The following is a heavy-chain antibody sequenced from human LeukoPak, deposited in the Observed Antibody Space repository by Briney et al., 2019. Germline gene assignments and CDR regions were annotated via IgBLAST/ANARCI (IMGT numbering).Heavy chain of an antibody. V-gene: IGHV3-21*01. J-gene: IGHJ4*02. Sequence: GGSLRLSCSASGFTFSDYDMNWVRQAPGKGLEWVPSISYLSSHVYYGDSVKGRFSISRDDAKNSLYLQMNSLGAEDTAIYYCGRAFPPLRTSSAGDLWGQGILVTVSS. D-gene: IGHD3-16*01. CDR2: ISYLSSHV. CDR3: GRAFPPLRTSSAGDL. CDR1: GFTFSDYD.